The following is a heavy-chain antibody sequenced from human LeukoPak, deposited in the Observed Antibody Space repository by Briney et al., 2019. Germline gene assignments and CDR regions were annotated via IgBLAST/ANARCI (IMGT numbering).Heavy chain of an antibody. V-gene: IGHV4-38-2*01. D-gene: IGHD2-15*01. CDR3: ARATDIVVVVAGGAFDI. Sequence: PSETLSLTCAVSGYSISSGYYWGWIRQPPGKGLEWIGSIYHSGSTYYNPSLKSRVTISVDTSKNQFSLKLSSVTAADTAVYYCARATDIVVVVAGGAFDIWGQGTMVTVSS. J-gene: IGHJ3*02. CDR1: GYSISSGYY. CDR2: IYHSGST.